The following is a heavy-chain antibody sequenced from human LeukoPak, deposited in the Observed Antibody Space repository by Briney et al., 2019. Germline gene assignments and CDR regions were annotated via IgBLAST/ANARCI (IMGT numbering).Heavy chain of an antibody. Sequence: GGSLRLSCAASGFTFSSHGMSWVRQAPGKGLEWVSTISGSGDYTYYADSVKGRFTISRDNSKDTLYLQMNSLRAEDTAIYYCAKVTYGSGTYGAFDSWGQGTLVTVSS. D-gene: IGHD3-10*01. CDR3: AKVTYGSGTYGAFDS. V-gene: IGHV3-23*01. CDR1: GFTFSSHG. CDR2: ISGSGDYT. J-gene: IGHJ4*02.